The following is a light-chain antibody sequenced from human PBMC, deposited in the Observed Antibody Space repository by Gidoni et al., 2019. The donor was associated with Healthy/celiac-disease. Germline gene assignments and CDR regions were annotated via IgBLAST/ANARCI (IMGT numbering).Light chain of an antibody. V-gene: IGLV3-21*02. J-gene: IGLJ1*01. CDR1: NIGSKS. Sequence: SYVLTKPPSGSVAPGQTARITCGGNNIGSKSLNWYQHKPGQAPVLVVYDDSDRPSGIPERFSGSNSGNTATLTISRVEAGDEADYYCQVWDSSSDHYVFGTGTKVTVL. CDR2: DDS. CDR3: QVWDSSSDHYV.